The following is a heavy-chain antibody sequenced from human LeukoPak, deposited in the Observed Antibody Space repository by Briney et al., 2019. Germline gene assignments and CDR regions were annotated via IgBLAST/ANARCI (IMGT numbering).Heavy chain of an antibody. J-gene: IGHJ4*02. CDR3: ARGAPNVLLWFGELHYFDY. CDR1: GGAITNYY. CDR2: IHYTGST. Sequence: PSETLSLTCGVSGGAITNYYWNWIRQAPGKGLEWLGYIHYTGSTTYNPSVKSRITISLDTSKKQISLKLRSVTAADTAVYYCARGAPNVLLWFGELHYFDYWGQGTLVTVSS. V-gene: IGHV4-59*01. D-gene: IGHD3-10*01.